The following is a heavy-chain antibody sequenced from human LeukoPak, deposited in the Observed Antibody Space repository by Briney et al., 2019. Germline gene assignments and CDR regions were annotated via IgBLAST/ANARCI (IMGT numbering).Heavy chain of an antibody. CDR2: IYYSGST. CDR1: GDSINTGGYY. J-gene: IGHJ6*03. V-gene: IGHV4-31*03. CDR3: ARSLDIGHYYYYMDV. D-gene: IGHD3-9*01. Sequence: PSETLSLTCFVSGDSINTGGYYWSWIRQHPGKGLEWIGYIYYSGSTFYNPSLKSRVTISIDTSKNHFSLKMSSVTAADTAVYYCARSLDIGHYYYYMDVRGEGTTVTVSS.